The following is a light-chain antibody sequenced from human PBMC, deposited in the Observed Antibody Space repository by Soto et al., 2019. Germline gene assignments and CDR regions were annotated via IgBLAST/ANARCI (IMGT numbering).Light chain of an antibody. CDR1: SSNIGSNG. CDR2: NNN. Sequence: QSVLTQLPSASVTPVQMFTIFCVGSSSNIGSNGVNWYQQLPGTAPKLLTNNNNHRPSGVPDRFSGSKSGTSASLAISGLQSEDEVDYYCAAWDDSLVFGGGTKLTVL. CDR3: AAWDDSLV. J-gene: IGLJ2*01. V-gene: IGLV1-44*01.